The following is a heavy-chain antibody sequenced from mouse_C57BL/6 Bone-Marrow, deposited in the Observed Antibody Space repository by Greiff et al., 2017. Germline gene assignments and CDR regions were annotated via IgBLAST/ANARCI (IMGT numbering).Heavy chain of an antibody. D-gene: IGHD3-2*02. CDR2: IDPSASES. J-gene: IGHJ3*01. V-gene: IGHV1-52*01. CDR1: GYTFTSYW. Sequence: QVQLQQPGAELVRPGSSVKLSCKASGYTFTSYWMHWVKQRPIQGLEWIGNIDPSASESHSNHKFKDKATLTVDKSSSTAYMQLSSLTSEDSAVYYCAHSSGLAWFADWGQGTLVTVSA. CDR3: AHSSGLAWFAD.